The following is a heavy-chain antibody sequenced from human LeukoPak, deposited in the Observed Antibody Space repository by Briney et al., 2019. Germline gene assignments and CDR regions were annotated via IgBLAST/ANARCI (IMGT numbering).Heavy chain of an antibody. CDR2: IGVGGTT. CDR3: AKTQGYYDC. V-gene: IGHV3-23*01. D-gene: IGHD3-22*01. J-gene: IGHJ4*02. CDR1: GFTFSSYG. Sequence: GGSLRLSCAASGFTFSSYGMNWVCQAPGKGLEWVSGIGVGGTTYYADSVKGRFTISGDTSKNTLYLQMNSLRAEDTAVYYCAKTQGYYDCWGQGTLVTVSS.